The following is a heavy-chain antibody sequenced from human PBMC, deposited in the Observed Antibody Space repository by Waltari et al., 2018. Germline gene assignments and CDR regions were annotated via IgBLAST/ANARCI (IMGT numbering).Heavy chain of an antibody. V-gene: IGHV4-38-2*01. CDR1: GYSINSGHY. CDR2: IYHAGDT. D-gene: IGHD2-2*03. J-gene: IGHJ4*02. Sequence: QVQLQESRPGPVQPSETLSLTCDVSGYSINSGHYWGWLRQSPGKGLEWIATIYHAGDTLYNPSLKSRVTISMDTSKNQFSLKLNSVTAADTAVYFCSRQVLGYCTSAACRRLESWGQGTLVTVSS. CDR3: SRQVLGYCTSAACRRLES.